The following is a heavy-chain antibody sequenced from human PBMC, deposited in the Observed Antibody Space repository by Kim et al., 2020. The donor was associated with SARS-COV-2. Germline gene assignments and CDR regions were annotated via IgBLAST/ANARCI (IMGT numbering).Heavy chain of an antibody. Sequence: PTLKSRVTISVDTSKNQFSLKLSSVTAADTAVYYCARFEGEQQLADAFDIWGQGTMVTVSS. CDR3: ARFEGEQQLADAFDI. D-gene: IGHD6-13*01. V-gene: IGHV4-59*01. J-gene: IGHJ3*02.